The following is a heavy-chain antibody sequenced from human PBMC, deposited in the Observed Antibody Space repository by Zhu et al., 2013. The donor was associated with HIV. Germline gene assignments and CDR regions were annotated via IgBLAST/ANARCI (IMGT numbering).Heavy chain of an antibody. D-gene: IGHD3-10*01. CDR1: GYTFTGYY. CDR3: ARSPPYGSGSYYLKGPLYYYYYGMDV. V-gene: IGHV1-2*02. CDR2: INPNSGGT. J-gene: IGHJ6*02. Sequence: QVQLVQSGAEVKKPGASVKVSCKASGYTFTGYYMHWVRQAPGQGLEWMGWINPNSGGTNYAQKFQGRVTMTRDTSISTAYMELSRLRSDDTAVYYCARSPPYGSGSYYLKGPLYYYYYGMDVWGQGTTVTVSS.